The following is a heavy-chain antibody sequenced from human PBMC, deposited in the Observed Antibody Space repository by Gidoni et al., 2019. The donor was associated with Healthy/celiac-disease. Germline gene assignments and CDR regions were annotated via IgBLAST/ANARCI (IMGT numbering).Heavy chain of an antibody. D-gene: IGHD7-27*01. Sequence: QVQLVQSGAEVKKPGSSVKVSCKSSVGTFTSYAISWVRQAPGQGLEWMGGIIPIFGTANYAQKFQGRVTITADESTSTAYMELSSLRSEDTAVYYCARTPQLGINSYGMDVWGQGTTVTVSS. CDR2: IIPIFGTA. CDR1: VGTFTSYA. V-gene: IGHV1-69*01. J-gene: IGHJ6*02. CDR3: ARTPQLGINSYGMDV.